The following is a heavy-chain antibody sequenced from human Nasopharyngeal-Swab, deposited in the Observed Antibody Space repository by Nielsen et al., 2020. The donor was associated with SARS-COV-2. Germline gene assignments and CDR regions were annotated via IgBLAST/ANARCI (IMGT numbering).Heavy chain of an antibody. D-gene: IGHD3-22*01. J-gene: IGHJ6*02. Sequence: SETLSLTCAVSGGSISSSNWWSWVRQPPGKGLEWIGEIYHSGSTSYNPSLKSRVTISVDKSKNQFSLKLSSVTAADTAVYYCARDRVVVSIYYGMDVWGQGTTVTVSS. CDR2: IYHSGST. CDR1: GGSISSSNW. V-gene: IGHV4-4*02. CDR3: ARDRVVVSIYYGMDV.